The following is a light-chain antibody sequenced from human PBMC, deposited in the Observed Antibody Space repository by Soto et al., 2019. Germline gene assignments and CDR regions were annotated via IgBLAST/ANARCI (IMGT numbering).Light chain of an antibody. V-gene: IGKV3-15*01. CDR3: QQYNTWPPT. J-gene: IGKJ3*01. CDR2: GAS. CDR1: QTIDSN. Sequence: IVMTQSPGTLSVFPGGSATLSCRASQTIDSNLAWYQQKPGQAPRLLIYGASTRATGIPARFTGSGSGTEFTLAINSLQSEGFAVYWCQQYNTWPPTFGPGTTVDIK.